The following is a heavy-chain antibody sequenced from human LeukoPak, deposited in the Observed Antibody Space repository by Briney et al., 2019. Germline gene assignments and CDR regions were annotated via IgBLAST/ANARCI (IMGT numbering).Heavy chain of an antibody. V-gene: IGHV1-69*13. CDR1: GDTFSSYA. J-gene: IGHJ4*02. D-gene: IGHD1-14*01. CDR3: ARARGRSYSSKPITPLDY. CDR2: IIPIFGTA. Sequence: GASVKVSCKASGDTFSSYAISWVRQAPGQGLEWMGGIIPIFGTANYAQKFQGRVTITADESTSTAYMELSSLRSEGTAVYYCARARGRSYSSKPITPLDYWGQGTLVTVSS.